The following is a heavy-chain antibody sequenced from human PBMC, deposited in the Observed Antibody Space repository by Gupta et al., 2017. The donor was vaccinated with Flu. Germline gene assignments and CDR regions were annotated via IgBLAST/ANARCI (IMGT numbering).Heavy chain of an antibody. Sequence: VQLVETGGGLIQPGGSLRLSCAASGILVSSNYMTWVRQAPGKGLEWGSGINTAGTTYYADSGKGRFSLSRDSSKNTWCLQMNSLRAEDTALYYCARGRDYTFDIWGQGTRVTVSS. V-gene: IGHV3-53*02. CDR3: ARGRDYTFDI. CDR1: GILVSSNY. D-gene: IGHD4-4*01. J-gene: IGHJ3*02. CDR2: INTAGTT.